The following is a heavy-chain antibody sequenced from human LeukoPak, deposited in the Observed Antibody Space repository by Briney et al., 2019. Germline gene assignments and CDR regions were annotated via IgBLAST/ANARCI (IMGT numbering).Heavy chain of an antibody. J-gene: IGHJ4*02. CDR1: GGSFSGYY. V-gene: IGHV4-34*01. CDR2: MNHSGST. Sequence: SETLSLTCAVYGGSFSGYYWSWIRQPPGKGLEWIGEMNHSGSTNYNPSLKSRVTISVDTSKNQFSLKLSSVTAADTAVYYCARIKRYCSSTSCSLYFDYWGQGTLVTVSS. CDR3: ARIKRYCSSTSCSLYFDY. D-gene: IGHD2-2*01.